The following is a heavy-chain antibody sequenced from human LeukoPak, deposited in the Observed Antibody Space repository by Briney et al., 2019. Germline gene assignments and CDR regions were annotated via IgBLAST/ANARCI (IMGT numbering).Heavy chain of an antibody. V-gene: IGHV4-39*07. CDR1: GGSLQSSDKPY. CDR2: IYHDGAT. D-gene: IGHD3-10*02. J-gene: IGHJ4*02. CDR3: ARRSLDACSY. Sequence: SETLSLTCSVPGGSLQSSDKPYWVWIRQPPGRPLEWVGSIYHDGATHQNPSLNSRVTVSMDTTKNQFSLILKSVTAADTAVYYCARRSLDACSYWGQGILATVSS.